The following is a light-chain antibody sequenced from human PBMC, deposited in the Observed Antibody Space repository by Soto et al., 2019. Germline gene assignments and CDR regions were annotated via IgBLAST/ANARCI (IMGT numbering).Light chain of an antibody. J-gene: IGLJ1*01. CDR1: SSDVGGYNY. Sequence: QSALTQPASVSGSPGQSITISCTGTSSDVGGYNYVSWYQQHPGKAPKLMIYEVSNRPSGVSNRFSGSKSGNTASLTISGLQAEDEADYYCSSYTSSSTHDFGTRTTLTVL. CDR2: EVS. V-gene: IGLV2-14*01. CDR3: SSYTSSSTHD.